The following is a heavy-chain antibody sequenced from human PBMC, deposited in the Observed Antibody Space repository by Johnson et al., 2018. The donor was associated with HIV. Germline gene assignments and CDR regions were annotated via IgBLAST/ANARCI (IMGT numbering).Heavy chain of an antibody. J-gene: IGHJ3*02. V-gene: IGHV3-30-3*02. D-gene: IGHD3-16*01. CDR2: ISYDGSNK. CDR3: AKDGAWGADAFDI. Sequence: QVQLVESGGGVVQPGRYLRLSCAASGFTFSSYAMHWVRQAPGKGLEWVAVISYDGSNKYYADSVKGRFTISRDNSKNTLYLQMNSLRAEDTAVYYCAKDGAWGADAFDIWGQGTMVTVSS. CDR1: GFTFSSYA.